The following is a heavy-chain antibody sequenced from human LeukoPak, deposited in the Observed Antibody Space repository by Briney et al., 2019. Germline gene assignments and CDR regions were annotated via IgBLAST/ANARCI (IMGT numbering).Heavy chain of an antibody. D-gene: IGHD4-17*01. J-gene: IGHJ4*02. CDR1: GFTFSSYS. V-gene: IGHV3-21*01. CDR2: ISSSSSYI. CDR3: ARDRRGTTVRHNLRFDY. Sequence: GGSLRLSCAATGFTFSSYSMNWVRQAPGKGLEWVSSISSSSSYIYYADSVKGRFTISRDNAKNSLYLQMNSLRAEDTAVYYCARDRRGTTVRHNLRFDYWGQGTLVTVSS.